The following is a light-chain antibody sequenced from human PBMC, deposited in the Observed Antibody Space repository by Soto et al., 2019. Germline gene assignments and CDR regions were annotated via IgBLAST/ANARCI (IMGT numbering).Light chain of an antibody. Sequence: QPMLTQPPSASASLGASVTLTCTLSSGYSNYRVEWYQQRPGKGPRFVMRVGTGGIVGFKGDGIPDRFSVLYSGLNRFLTIKKIQEEDESDYYCGGRHRSGKNFVVVFCGGTKLTAL. J-gene: IGLJ2*01. V-gene: IGLV9-49*01. CDR2: VGTGGIVG. CDR1: SGYSNYR. CDR3: GGRHRSGKNFVVV.